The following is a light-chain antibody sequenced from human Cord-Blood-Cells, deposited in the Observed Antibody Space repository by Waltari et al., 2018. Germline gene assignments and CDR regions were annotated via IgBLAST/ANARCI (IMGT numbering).Light chain of an antibody. CDR2: VAS. Sequence: EIVMTQSPATLSVSPGERATLSCRASQSVSSNLAWYQQKPGQAPRLLIYVASTRAMVIPARCSGIWSGTVFTLTISSLQSEDFAVYYCQQYNNWPPITFGQGTRLEIK. CDR1: QSVSSN. J-gene: IGKJ5*01. CDR3: QQYNNWPPIT. V-gene: IGKV3-15*01.